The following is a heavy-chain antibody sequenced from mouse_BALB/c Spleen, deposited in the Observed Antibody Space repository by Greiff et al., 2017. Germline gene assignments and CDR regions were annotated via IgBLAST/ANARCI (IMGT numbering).Heavy chain of an antibody. CDR3: ASRGGYDDAMDY. CDR2: IDPANGNT. Sequence: VQLQQSGAELVKPGASVKLSCTASGFNIKDTYMHWVKQRPEQGLEWIGRIDPANGNTKYDPKFQGKATITADTSSNTAYLQLSSLTSEDTAVYYCASRGGYDDAMDYWGQGTSVTVSA. V-gene: IGHV14-3*02. D-gene: IGHD2-2*01. CDR1: GFNIKDTY. J-gene: IGHJ4*01.